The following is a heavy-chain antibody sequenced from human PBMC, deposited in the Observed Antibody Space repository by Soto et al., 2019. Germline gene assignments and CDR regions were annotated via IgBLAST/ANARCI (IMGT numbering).Heavy chain of an antibody. CDR2: IYFSGST. D-gene: IGHD3-16*01. CDR3: ASPFHDALTGYYEGAFHI. V-gene: IGHV4-39*01. CDR1: GASIRTSGYY. Sequence: QLQLQESGPGLVKPSETLSLTCSVSGASIRTSGYYWGWIRQPPGKGREWIGSIYFSGSTYYNPSLQSPLTISVDTSKNQFSLRLTSVTAADTAMYYCASPFHDALTGYYEGAFHIWGQGTMVTVSS. J-gene: IGHJ3*02.